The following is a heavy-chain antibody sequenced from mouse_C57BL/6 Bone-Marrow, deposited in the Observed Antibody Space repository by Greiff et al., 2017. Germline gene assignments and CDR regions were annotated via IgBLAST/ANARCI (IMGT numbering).Heavy chain of an antibody. V-gene: IGHV1-81*01. D-gene: IGHD1-1*01. CDR1: GYTFTSYG. CDR3: ARWVLYGSSPWYFDV. Sequence: QVQLKESGAELARPGASVKLSCKASGYTFTSYGISWVKQRTGQGLEWIGEIYPRSGNTYYNEKFKGKATLTADKSSSTAYMELRSLTAEDAAVYFCARWVLYGSSPWYFDVWGTGTTVTVSS. CDR2: IYPRSGNT. J-gene: IGHJ1*03.